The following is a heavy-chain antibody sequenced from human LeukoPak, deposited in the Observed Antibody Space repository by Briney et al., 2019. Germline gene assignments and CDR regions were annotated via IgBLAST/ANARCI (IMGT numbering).Heavy chain of an antibody. CDR3: AKDIGIVVVPAAIGGMDV. V-gene: IGHV3-9*01. J-gene: IGHJ6*02. CDR1: GFTFDDYA. Sequence: GRSLRLSCAASGFTFDDYAMHWVRQAPGKGLEWVSGISWNSGSIGYADSVKGRFTTSRDNAKNSLYLQMNSLRAEDTALYYCAKDIGIVVVPAAIGGMDVWGQGTTVTVSS. D-gene: IGHD2-2*01. CDR2: ISWNSGSI.